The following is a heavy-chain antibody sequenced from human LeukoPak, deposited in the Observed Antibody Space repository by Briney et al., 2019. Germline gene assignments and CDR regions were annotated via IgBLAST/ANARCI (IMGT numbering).Heavy chain of an antibody. J-gene: IGHJ4*02. CDR2: INSDGSGT. V-gene: IGHV3-74*01. D-gene: IGHD6-25*01. Sequence: PGGSLRLSCAASGFTFSGYWMHWVRQAPGKGLEWVSRINSDGSGTTYADSVKGRLTISRDNAKNTVYLQMNSLRAEDTAVYYCARGRGIAYYFDYWGQGTLVTVSS. CDR3: ARGRGIAYYFDY. CDR1: GFTFSGYW.